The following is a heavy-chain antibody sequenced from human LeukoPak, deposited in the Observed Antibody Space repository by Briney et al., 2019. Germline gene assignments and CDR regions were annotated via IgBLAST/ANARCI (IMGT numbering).Heavy chain of an antibody. CDR1: GYTFTGYY. CDR3: ARERIAARRGTPGY. Sequence: ASVKVSCKASGYTFTGYYMHWVRQAPGQGLEWMGWINPNSGGTNYAQKLQGRVTMTRDTSISTAYMELSRLRSDDTAVYYCARERIAARRGTPGYWGQGTLVTVSS. V-gene: IGHV1-2*02. CDR2: INPNSGGT. D-gene: IGHD6-6*01. J-gene: IGHJ4*02.